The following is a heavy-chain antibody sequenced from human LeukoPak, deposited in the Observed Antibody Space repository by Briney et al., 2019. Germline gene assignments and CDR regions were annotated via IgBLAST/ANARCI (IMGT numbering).Heavy chain of an antibody. D-gene: IGHD4-23*01. CDR3: AKDISGGNSETYIDY. J-gene: IGHJ4*02. CDR2: ISYDGSNK. V-gene: IGHV3-30-3*01. CDR1: GFTFSSYA. Sequence: GGSLRLSCAASGFTFSSYAMHWVRQAPGKGLEWVAVISYDGSNKYYADSVKGRFTISRDNSKNTLCLQMDSLRAEDTAVYYCAKDISGGNSETYIDYWGQGTLVAVSS.